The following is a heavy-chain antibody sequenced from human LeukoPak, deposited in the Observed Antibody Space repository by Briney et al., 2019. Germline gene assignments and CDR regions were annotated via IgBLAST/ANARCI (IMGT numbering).Heavy chain of an antibody. Sequence: ASVKVSCKASGYTLTSYVISWVRQAPGQGLEWMGWISAYNGNTNYAQKLQGRVTMTTDTSTSTAYMELRSLRSDDTAVYYCARVGPNVLRFLEWFPYDIWGQGTMVTVSS. D-gene: IGHD3-3*01. CDR1: GYTLTSYV. CDR3: ARVGPNVLRFLEWFPYDI. V-gene: IGHV1-18*01. CDR2: ISAYNGNT. J-gene: IGHJ3*02.